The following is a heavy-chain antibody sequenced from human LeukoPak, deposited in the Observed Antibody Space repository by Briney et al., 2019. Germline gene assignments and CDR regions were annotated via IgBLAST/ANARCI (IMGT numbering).Heavy chain of an antibody. V-gene: IGHV3-53*01. CDR1: GFTVSSNY. D-gene: IGHD3-10*01. CDR2: IYSGGST. J-gene: IGHJ4*02. CDR3: VLYGSGSYLDY. Sequence: GGSLRLSCAASGFTVSSNYTSWVRQAPGKGLEWVSVIYSGGSTYYADSVKGRFTISRDNSKNTLYLQMNSLRAEDTAVYYCVLYGSGSYLDYWGQGTLVTVSS.